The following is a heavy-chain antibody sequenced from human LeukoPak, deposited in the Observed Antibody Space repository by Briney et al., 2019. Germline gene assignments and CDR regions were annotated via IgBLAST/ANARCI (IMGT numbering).Heavy chain of an antibody. Sequence: GGSLRLSCAASGFTFSSYGMHWVRQAPGKGLEWVAVISYDGSNKYYADSAKGRFTISRDNSKNTLYLQMNSLRAEDTAVYYCARDRGGTYYGYYYGMDVWGQGTTVTVSS. D-gene: IGHD1-26*01. V-gene: IGHV3-30*03. J-gene: IGHJ6*02. CDR3: ARDRGGTYYGYYYGMDV. CDR1: GFTFSSYG. CDR2: ISYDGSNK.